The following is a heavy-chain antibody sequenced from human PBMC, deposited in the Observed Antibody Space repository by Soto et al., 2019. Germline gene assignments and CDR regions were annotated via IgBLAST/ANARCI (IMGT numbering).Heavy chain of an antibody. CDR1: GYSSTSYW. CDR2: IYPGDSDT. CDR3: ARHMIRGVLTTNFDY. J-gene: IGHJ4*02. Sequence: GESLKISCKTSGYSSTSYWIGWVRQMPGKGLEWMGIIYPGDSDTRYSPSFQGQVTISADKSISTAYLQWGSLKASDTAMYYCARHMIRGVLTTNFDYWGQGTLVTVSS. V-gene: IGHV5-51*01. D-gene: IGHD3-10*01.